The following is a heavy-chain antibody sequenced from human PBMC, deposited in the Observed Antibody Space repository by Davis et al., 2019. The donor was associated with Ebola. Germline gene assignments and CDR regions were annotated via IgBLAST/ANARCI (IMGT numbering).Heavy chain of an antibody. V-gene: IGHV3-30*04. Sequence: PGGSLRLSCAASGFTFSSYAMHWVRQAPGKGLEWVAVISYDGSNKYYADSVKGRFTISRDNAKNSLYLQMNSLRDEDTAVYYCALMEGELLFRTSAFDIWGQGTMVTVSS. CDR2: ISYDGSNK. D-gene: IGHD1-26*01. CDR3: ALMEGELLFRTSAFDI. J-gene: IGHJ3*02. CDR1: GFTFSSYA.